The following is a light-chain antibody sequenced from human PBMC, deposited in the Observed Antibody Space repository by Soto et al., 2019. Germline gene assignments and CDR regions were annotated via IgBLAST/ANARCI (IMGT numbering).Light chain of an antibody. CDR1: QSVSGSY. Sequence: EIVLTQSPDTLSLSPGERATLSCRASQSVSGSYLAWYQQKPGQAPNLLIYAASRRATGIPDRFSGSGSGTDFTLTIGRLEPEDFAVYYCQQYGTSPLVTFGGGTKVEIK. J-gene: IGKJ4*01. V-gene: IGKV3-20*01. CDR3: QQYGTSPLVT. CDR2: AAS.